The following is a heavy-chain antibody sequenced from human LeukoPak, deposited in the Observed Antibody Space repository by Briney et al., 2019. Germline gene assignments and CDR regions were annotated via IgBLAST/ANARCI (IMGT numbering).Heavy chain of an antibody. CDR1: GYTFTGYY. CDR3: ARTHSSGWYSVGYYYMDV. J-gene: IGHJ6*03. CDR2: ISAYNGNT. Sequence: ASVKVSCKASGYTFTGYYMHWVRQAPGQGLEWMGWISAYNGNTNYAQKLQGRVTMTTDTSTSTAYMEVRSLRSDDTAVYYCARTHSSGWYSVGYYYMDVWGKGTTVTVSS. V-gene: IGHV1-18*04. D-gene: IGHD6-19*01.